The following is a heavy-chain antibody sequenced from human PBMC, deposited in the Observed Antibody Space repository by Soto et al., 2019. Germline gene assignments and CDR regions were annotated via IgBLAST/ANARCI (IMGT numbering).Heavy chain of an antibody. D-gene: IGHD6-19*01. CDR3: ARDLGGWTDY. Sequence: QVQLVQSGAEVKKPGASVKVSCKTSGYTFTSYAMHWVRQAPGQRLEWMGWINAGNGNTKYSQKFQGRVTITIDTSASTAYMELRSLRSEDTAIYYCARDLGGWTDYWGQGTLVTVSS. CDR2: INAGNGNT. V-gene: IGHV1-3*01. CDR1: GYTFTSYA. J-gene: IGHJ4*02.